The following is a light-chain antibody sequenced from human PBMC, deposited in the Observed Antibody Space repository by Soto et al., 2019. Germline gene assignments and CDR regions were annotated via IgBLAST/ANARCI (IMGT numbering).Light chain of an antibody. Sequence: QSALTQPASVSGSPGQSITISCTGTSSDVGDYNYVSWYQQHPGKAPKLMIYEVSHRLSGVSNRFSGSTSGYTASLTISGRLDEDEADYYCSSYISNSTVVFGGGTKLTVL. CDR3: SSYISNSTVV. J-gene: IGLJ2*01. CDR2: EVS. CDR1: SSDVGDYNY. V-gene: IGLV2-14*01.